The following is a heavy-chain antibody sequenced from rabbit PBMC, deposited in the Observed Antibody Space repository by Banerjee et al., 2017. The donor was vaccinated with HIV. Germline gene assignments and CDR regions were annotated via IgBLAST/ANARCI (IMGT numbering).Heavy chain of an antibody. V-gene: IGHV1S45*01. Sequence: QEQLEESGGDLVKPEGSLTLTCTASGFSFSSSYWICWVRQAPGKGLEWIACIYAGFSANTYYASWAKGRFTISKTSSTTVTLQMTSLTAADTATYFCATDGDAVYYRDFRLWGQGTLVTVS. J-gene: IGHJ3*01. CDR3: ATDGDAVYYRDFRL. CDR2: IYAGFSANT. CDR1: GFSFSSSYW. D-gene: IGHD6-1*01.